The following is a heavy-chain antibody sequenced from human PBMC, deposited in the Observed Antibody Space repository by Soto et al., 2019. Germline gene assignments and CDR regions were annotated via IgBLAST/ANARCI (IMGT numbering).Heavy chain of an antibody. J-gene: IGHJ2*01. D-gene: IGHD1-1*01. V-gene: IGHV4-34*01. CDR3: ARLFAGAPGNWYFDL. CDR1: GGSFSGYY. Sequence: ASETLSLTCAVYGGSFSGYYWSWVRQPPGKGLEWIGEITQSGGINYNPSLKSRVTMSLDTSKNQFSLRLNSMSDADTAVYYCARLFAGAPGNWYFDLWGRGTLVTVSS. CDR2: ITQSGGI.